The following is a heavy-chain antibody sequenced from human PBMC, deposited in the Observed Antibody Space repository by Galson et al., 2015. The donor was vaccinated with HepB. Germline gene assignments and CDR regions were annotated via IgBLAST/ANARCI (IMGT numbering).Heavy chain of an antibody. J-gene: IGHJ3*02. CDR2: IYYSGDT. CDR1: GGSISNYY. D-gene: IGHD2-15*01. CDR3: ARHPPRGTMGFAFDI. Sequence: ETLSLTCTVSGGSISNYYWSWIRQPPGKGLEYIGYIYYSGDTNYNPSLKSRVTISVDTSKNQFSLKLSSVTAADTAVYYCARHPPRGTMGFAFDIWGQGTMVTVSS. V-gene: IGHV4-59*08.